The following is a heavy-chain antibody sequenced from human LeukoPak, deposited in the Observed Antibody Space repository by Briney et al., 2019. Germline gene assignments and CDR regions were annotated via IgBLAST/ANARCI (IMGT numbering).Heavy chain of an antibody. V-gene: IGHV1-2*02. D-gene: IGHD5-24*01. CDR3: ARASVATNPGCSPGTNWFDP. J-gene: IGHJ5*02. CDR1: GYTFTGYY. CDR2: INPNSGGT. Sequence: ASVKVSCKASGYTFTGYYMHWVRQAPGQGLEWMGWINPNSGGTNYAQKFQGRVTMTRDTSISTAYMELSRLRSDDTAVYYCARASVATNPGCSPGTNWFDPWGQGTLVTVSS.